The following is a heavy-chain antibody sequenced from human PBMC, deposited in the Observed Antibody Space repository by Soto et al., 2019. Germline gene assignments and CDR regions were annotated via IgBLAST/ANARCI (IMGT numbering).Heavy chain of an antibody. V-gene: IGHV3-53*01. CDR2: IYSGGST. J-gene: IGHJ6*02. CDR1: GFTVSSNY. Sequence: PGGSLRLSCAASGFTVSSNYMSWVRQAPGKGLEWVSVIYSGGSTYYADSVKGRFTISRDNSKNTLYLQMNSLRAEDTAVYYCARDRRRLCSGGSCYSPVGPAMDVWGQGTTVTVSS. D-gene: IGHD2-15*01. CDR3: ARDRRRLCSGGSCYSPVGPAMDV.